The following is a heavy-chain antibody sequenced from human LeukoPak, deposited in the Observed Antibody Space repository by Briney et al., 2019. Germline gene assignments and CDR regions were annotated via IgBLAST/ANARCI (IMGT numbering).Heavy chain of an antibody. Sequence: PGGSLRLSCAASGFTVSSNYMSWVRQAPGKGLEGVSVIYSGGSTYYADSVKGRFTISRDNSKNTLYLQMNSLRAEDTAVYYCGREDSAAGGYYFDYWGQGTLVTVSS. CDR2: IYSGGST. D-gene: IGHD6-13*01. CDR3: GREDSAAGGYYFDY. CDR1: GFTVSSNY. J-gene: IGHJ4*02. V-gene: IGHV3-53*01.